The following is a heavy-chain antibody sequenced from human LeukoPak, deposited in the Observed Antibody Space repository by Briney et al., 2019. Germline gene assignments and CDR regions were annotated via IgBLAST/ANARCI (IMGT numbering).Heavy chain of an antibody. CDR1: GFTFSSYG. V-gene: IGHV3-30*18. Sequence: GRSLRLSCAASGFTFSSYGMHWVRQAPGKGLEWVAVISHDGSNKYCADSVKGRLTISRDDSRNTLYLQMNSLRTEDTAVYYCAKDFGISGAGSFDIWGQGTMVTVSS. CDR3: AKDFGISGAGSFDI. D-gene: IGHD3-10*01. CDR2: ISHDGSNK. J-gene: IGHJ3*02.